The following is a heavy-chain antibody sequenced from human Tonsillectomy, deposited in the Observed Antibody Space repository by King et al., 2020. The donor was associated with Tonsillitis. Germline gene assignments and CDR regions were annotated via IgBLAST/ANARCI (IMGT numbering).Heavy chain of an antibody. V-gene: IGHV3-53*01. J-gene: IGHJ4*02. D-gene: IGHD6-13*01. CDR1: GFTISFNY. CDR3: ARDVAAAGFLWD. Sequence: VQLVESGGGLIQPGGSLRLSCAASGFTISFNYMSWVRQAPGEGLEWVLFIYTGGSTYYAESVKGRFTISRDNSKNTLSLQMKSLRAEDTAVYYCARDVAAAGFLWDWGQGALVTVSS. CDR2: IYTGGST.